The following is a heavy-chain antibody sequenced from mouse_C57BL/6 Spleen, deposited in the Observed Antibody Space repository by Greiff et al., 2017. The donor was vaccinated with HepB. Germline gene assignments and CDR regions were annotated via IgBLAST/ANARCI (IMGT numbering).Heavy chain of an antibody. CDR1: GFSFNTYA. V-gene: IGHV10-1*01. CDR2: IRSKSNNYAT. CDR3: VREDPYYYAMDY. Sequence: EVQLQESGGGLVQPKGSLKLSCAASGFSFNTYAMNWVRQAPGKGLEWVARIRSKSNNYATYYADSVKDRFTISRDDSESMLYLQMNNLKTEDTAMYYCVREDPYYYAMDYWGQGTSVTVSS. J-gene: IGHJ4*01.